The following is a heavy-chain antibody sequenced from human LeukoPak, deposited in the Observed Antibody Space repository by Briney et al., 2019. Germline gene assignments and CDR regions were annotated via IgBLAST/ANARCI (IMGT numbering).Heavy chain of an antibody. J-gene: IGHJ3*02. CDR2: ISAYNGNT. CDR3: ARAAKTLTTVVPDAFDI. D-gene: IGHD4-23*01. CDR1: GYTFTSYG. Sequence: ASVKVSCKASGYTFTSYGISWVRQAPGQGLEWMGWISAYNGNTNYAQKLQGRVTMTTDTSTSTAYMELRSLRSDDTAVYYCARAAKTLTTVVPDAFDIWGQGTMVTVSS. V-gene: IGHV1-18*01.